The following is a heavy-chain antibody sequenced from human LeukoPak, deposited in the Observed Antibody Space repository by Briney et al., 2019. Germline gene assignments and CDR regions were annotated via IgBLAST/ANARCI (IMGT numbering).Heavy chain of an antibody. J-gene: IGHJ5*02. V-gene: IGHV4-59*01. D-gene: IGHD6-13*01. Sequence: SETLSLTCTVSGGSISGYDWSWIRQPPGKGLAWIALIYYTGNTHYNPSLKSRVTISVVTSKNQFSLKLTSVTAADTAVYYCARYAAAAGPNWFDPWGQGTLVTVSS. CDR3: ARYAAAAGPNWFDP. CDR1: GGSISGYD. CDR2: IYYTGNT.